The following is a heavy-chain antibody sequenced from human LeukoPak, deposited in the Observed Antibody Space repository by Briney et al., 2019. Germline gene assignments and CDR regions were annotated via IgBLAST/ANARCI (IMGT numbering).Heavy chain of an antibody. CDR1: GYTFTSYC. CDR2: ISAYNGNT. J-gene: IGHJ4*02. CDR3: ARVARASGGSCYDY. V-gene: IGHV1-18*01. Sequence: GASVKVSCKASGYTFTSYCISWVRQAPGQGPEWMGWISAYNGNTNYAQKLQGRVTMTTDTSTSTAYMELRSLRSDDTAVYYCARVARASGGSCYDYWGQGTLVTVSS. D-gene: IGHD2-15*01.